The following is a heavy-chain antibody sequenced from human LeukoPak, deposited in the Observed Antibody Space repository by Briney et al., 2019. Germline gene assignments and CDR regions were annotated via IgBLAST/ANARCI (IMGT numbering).Heavy chain of an antibody. V-gene: IGHV4-31*03. CDR1: GGSISSGGYY. Sequence: SQTLSLTCTVSGGSISSGGYYCSWIRQHPGKGLEWIGYIYYSGSTYYNPSLKSRVTISVDTSKNQFSLKLSSVTAADTAVYYCARVLGNDYGVPDAFDIWGQGTMVTVSS. CDR3: ARVLGNDYGVPDAFDI. D-gene: IGHD4-17*01. CDR2: IYYSGST. J-gene: IGHJ3*02.